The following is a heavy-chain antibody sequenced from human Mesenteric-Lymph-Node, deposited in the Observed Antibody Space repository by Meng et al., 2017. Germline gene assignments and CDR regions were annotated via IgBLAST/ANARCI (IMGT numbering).Heavy chain of an antibody. J-gene: IGHJ6*02. CDR2: IIPIFGTA. Sequence: SVKVSCKASGGTFSSYAISWVRRAPGQGLEWMGGIIPIFGTANYAQKFQGRVTITADESTSTAYMELSSLRSEDTAVYYCARDPVTYVWGSYRYPLSGGMDVWGQGTTVTVSS. D-gene: IGHD3-16*02. CDR1: GGTFSSYA. V-gene: IGHV1-69*13. CDR3: ARDPVTYVWGSYRYPLSGGMDV.